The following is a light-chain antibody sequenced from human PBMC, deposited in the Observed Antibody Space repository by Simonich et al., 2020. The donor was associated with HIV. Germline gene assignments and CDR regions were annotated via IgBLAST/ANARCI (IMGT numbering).Light chain of an antibody. J-gene: IGKJ1*01. CDR3: QQYYSTPRT. CDR1: QSVLYSSNNKNY. CDR2: WAS. V-gene: IGKV4-1*01. Sequence: DIVMTQSPDSLAVSLGERATINCKSSQSVLYSSNNKNYLVWYQQKPGQTPKLLIYWASTRESGVPDRISGSGSGTDFTLTISSLQAEDVAVYYCQQYYSTPRTFGQGTKVEIK.